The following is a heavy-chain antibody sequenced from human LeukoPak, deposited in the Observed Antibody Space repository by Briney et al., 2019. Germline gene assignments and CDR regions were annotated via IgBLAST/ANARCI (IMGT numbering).Heavy chain of an antibody. D-gene: IGHD2-8*02. CDR1: GFTFRNYG. CDR2: IWSDGNNR. J-gene: IGHJ6*03. Sequence: GGSLRLSCAASGFTFRNYGMHWVRQATGKGLEWVSFIWSDGNNRFYADSVKGRFTTSRDNSKNMLYLQMDTLRAEDTALYYCAKDPGASVSGFYMDVWGKGTTVIVSS. V-gene: IGHV3-30*02. CDR3: AKDPGASVSGFYMDV.